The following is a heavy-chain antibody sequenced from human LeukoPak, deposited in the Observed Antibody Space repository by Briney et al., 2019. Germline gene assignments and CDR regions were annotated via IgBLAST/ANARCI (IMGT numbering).Heavy chain of an antibody. V-gene: IGHV3-15*01. CDR1: GFTFSDAW. CDR2: IKSKADAETT. J-gene: IGHJ4*02. Sequence: GGSLRLSCAASGFTFSDAWMSWVRQAPGKGLEWVGLIKSKADAETTDYAAPVKGRFTISRDDSKNTLYLQMNSLKTEDSAVYYCTTGQYGARTAYWGQGTLVTVSS. CDR3: TTGQYGARTAY. D-gene: IGHD1-1*01.